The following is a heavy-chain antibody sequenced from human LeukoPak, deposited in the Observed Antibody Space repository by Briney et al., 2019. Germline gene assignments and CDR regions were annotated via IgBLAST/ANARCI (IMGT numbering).Heavy chain of an antibody. CDR3: AKVSGGGLYYDGMDV. CDR2: ISGSGGTT. Sequence: GGSLRLSCAASGFTFNNYAMNWVRQAPGKGLEWVSVISGSGGTTYYADSVKGRFTISRDSSKNTLYLQMNSLRAGDTAVYYCAKVSGGGLYYDGMDVWGQGTTVTVSS. J-gene: IGHJ6*02. CDR1: GFTFNNYA. D-gene: IGHD1-14*01. V-gene: IGHV3-23*01.